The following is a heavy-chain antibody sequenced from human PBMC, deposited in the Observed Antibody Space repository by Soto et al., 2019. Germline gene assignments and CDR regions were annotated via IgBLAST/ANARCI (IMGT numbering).Heavy chain of an antibody. D-gene: IGHD6-19*01. CDR2: ISSSSSSI. CDR1: GVTFSSYS. J-gene: IGHJ6*02. Sequence: EVQLEESGRGLVQPGGSLRLSCTASGVTFSSYSMVWVRQAPGKGLEWVSYISSSSSSIYYADSVKGRFTTSRDNAKNSTYLQMNSLRVEDTGVYYCARELGFDAVARMDVWGQGTTVTVSS. V-gene: IGHV3-48*01. CDR3: ARELGFDAVARMDV.